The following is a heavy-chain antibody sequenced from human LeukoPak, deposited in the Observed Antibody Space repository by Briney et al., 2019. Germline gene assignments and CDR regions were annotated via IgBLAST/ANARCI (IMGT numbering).Heavy chain of an antibody. V-gene: IGHV3-53*01. CDR3: ARDQRGSDAFDI. CDR2: IYSGCST. D-gene: IGHD3-16*01. J-gene: IGHJ3*02. CDR1: GFTFSRNY. Sequence: GGSLRLSCAASGFTFSRNYMSWGREATGEGLEWVSVIYSGCSTYYADSVKGRFTISKDNSKNTLYLQMNSLRAEDTAVCYCARDQRGSDAFDIWGQGTMVTVSS.